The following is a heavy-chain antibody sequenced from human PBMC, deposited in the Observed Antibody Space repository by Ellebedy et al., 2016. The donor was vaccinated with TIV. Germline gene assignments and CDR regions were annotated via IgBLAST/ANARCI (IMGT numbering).Heavy chain of an antibody. J-gene: IGHJ6*02. Sequence: PGGSLRLSCAASGFTFSSYAMHWVRQAPGKGLEWVALISYDGSSKYYVDSVKGRFTISRDTSKNTLYLQMNSLRTGDAAVYYCARDHQTIAAVAAPYYYYDMDVWGQGTTVTVSS. CDR2: ISYDGSSK. D-gene: IGHD6-13*01. CDR1: GFTFSSYA. V-gene: IGHV3-30-3*01. CDR3: ARDHQTIAAVAAPYYYYDMDV.